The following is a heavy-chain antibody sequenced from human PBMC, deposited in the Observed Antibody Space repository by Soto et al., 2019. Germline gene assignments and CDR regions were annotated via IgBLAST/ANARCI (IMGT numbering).Heavy chain of an antibody. V-gene: IGHV1-18*04. J-gene: IGHJ6*02. CDR3: ARDTHYYDSSGPKNNYYYYGMDV. CDR2: ISAYNGNT. Sequence: ASVKVSCKASGYTFTSYGISWVRQAPGQGLEWMGWISAYNGNTNYAQKLQGRVTMTTDTSTSTAYMELRSLRSDDTAVYYCARDTHYYDSSGPKNNYYYYGMDVWGQGTTVTVSS. CDR1: GYTFTSYG. D-gene: IGHD3-22*01.